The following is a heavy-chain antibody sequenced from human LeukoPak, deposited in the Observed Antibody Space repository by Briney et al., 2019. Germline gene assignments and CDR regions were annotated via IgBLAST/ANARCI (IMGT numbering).Heavy chain of an antibody. CDR1: GYTFTGYY. D-gene: IGHD3-3*01. Sequence: GASVKVSCKASGYTFTGYYMHWVRQAPGQGLEWMGWINPNSGGTNYAQKFQGRVTKTRDTSISTAYMELSRLRSDDTAVYYCTRPYYDFWSGYADNWFDPWGQGTLVTVSS. CDR3: TRPYYDFWSGYADNWFDP. V-gene: IGHV1-2*02. CDR2: INPNSGGT. J-gene: IGHJ5*02.